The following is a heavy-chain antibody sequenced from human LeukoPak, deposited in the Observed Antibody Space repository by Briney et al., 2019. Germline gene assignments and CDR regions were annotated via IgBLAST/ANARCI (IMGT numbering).Heavy chain of an antibody. D-gene: IGHD3-22*01. CDR1: GGPINSYY. CDR3: TSSYYYDSSGYIAV. J-gene: IGHJ4*02. CDR2: IYYSGST. V-gene: IGHV4-59*01. Sequence: SETLSLTCTVSGGPINSYYWSWIRQPPGKGLEWIGYIYYSGSTNYNPSLKSRVTISLDTSRTQFSLKLSSVTAADTAVYYCTSSYYYDSSGYIAVWGQGTLVTVSS.